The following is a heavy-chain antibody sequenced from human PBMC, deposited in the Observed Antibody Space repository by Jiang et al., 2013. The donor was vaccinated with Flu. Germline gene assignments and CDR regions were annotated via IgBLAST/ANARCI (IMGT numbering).Heavy chain of an antibody. D-gene: IGHD6-13*01. Sequence: QLVESGGGVVQSGGSLRLSCAASGFTFNTFGMHWVRQAPGKGLEWVALILYDGSYKYYADSVKGRFTISRDNSKSTLYLQMSSLRAEDRAVYYCATDTQHRVLQQWGQGTLVIVTS. V-gene: IGHV3-30*02. CDR1: GFTFNTFG. CDR3: ATDTQHRVLQQ. CDR2: ILYDGSYK. J-gene: IGHJ1*01.